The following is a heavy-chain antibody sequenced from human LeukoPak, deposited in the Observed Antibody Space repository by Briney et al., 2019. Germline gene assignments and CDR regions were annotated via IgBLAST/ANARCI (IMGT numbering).Heavy chain of an antibody. Sequence: GGSLRLSCAASGFTFSSYSMNWVRQAPGKGLEWVSSISSSSSYIYYADSVKGRFTISRDSAKNSLYLQMNSLRAEDTAVYYCARVRYSGYDYHNWGQGTLATVSS. V-gene: IGHV3-21*01. D-gene: IGHD5-12*01. CDR2: ISSSSSYI. J-gene: IGHJ4*02. CDR3: ARVRYSGYDYHN. CDR1: GFTFSSYS.